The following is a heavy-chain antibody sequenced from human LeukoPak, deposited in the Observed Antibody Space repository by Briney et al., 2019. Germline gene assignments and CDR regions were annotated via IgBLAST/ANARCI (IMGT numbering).Heavy chain of an antibody. CDR2: ISSSSSYI. CDR1: GLTFGSYS. D-gene: IGHD1-1*01. J-gene: IGHJ3*02. V-gene: IGHV3-21*01. CDR3: ARTGTLDAFDI. Sequence: GGSLRLSCAAYGLTFGSYSMNRVRQAQGKGLEWVSSISSSSSYIYYADSVKGRFTISRDNAKNSLYLQMNSLRAEDTAVYYCARTGTLDAFDIWGQGTMVTVSS.